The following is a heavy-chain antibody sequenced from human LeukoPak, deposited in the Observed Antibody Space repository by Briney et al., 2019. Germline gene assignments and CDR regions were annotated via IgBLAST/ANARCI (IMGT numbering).Heavy chain of an antibody. CDR3: ARLYGSGSSLYFDY. V-gene: IGHV4-38-2*02. J-gene: IGHJ4*02. CDR1: GYSISSGYY. CDR2: IYHSGRT. Sequence: SETLSLTCTVSGYSISSGYYWGWIRQPPGKGLEWIGIIYHSGRTDYNPSLKSRVTISVDTSKNQFSLKLSSVTAADTAVYYCARLYGSGSSLYFDYWDQGTLVTVSS. D-gene: IGHD3-10*01.